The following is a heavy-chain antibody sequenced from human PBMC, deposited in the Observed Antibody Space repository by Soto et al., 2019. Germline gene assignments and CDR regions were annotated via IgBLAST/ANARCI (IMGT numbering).Heavy chain of an antibody. CDR2: FYSGVTT. Sequence: EEHLVESGGGLIQPGGSLRLSCAASGFNIKTNYISWVRQAPGKGLEWVSVFYSGVTTYYADSVKGRFTISVDSSKNTLHLQMNSLRAEDTAIYYCARDNVDTSMLRGQYYFYYYGMDVWGQGTTVTVS. V-gene: IGHV3-53*01. CDR3: ARDNVDTSMLRGQYYFYYYGMDV. D-gene: IGHD5-18*01. CDR1: GFNIKTNY. J-gene: IGHJ6*02.